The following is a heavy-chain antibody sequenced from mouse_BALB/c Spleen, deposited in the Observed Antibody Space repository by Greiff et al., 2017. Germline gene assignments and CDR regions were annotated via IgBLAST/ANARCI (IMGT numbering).Heavy chain of an antibody. CDR3: ASWDWFAY. J-gene: IGHJ3*01. CDR2: ISYDGSN. V-gene: IGHV3-6*02. D-gene: IGHD4-1*01. Sequence: EVKLVESGPGLVKPSQSLSLTCSVTGYSITSGYYWNWIRQFPGNKLEWMGYISYDGSNNYNPSLKNRISITRDTSKNQSFLKLNSVTTEDTATYYCASWDWFAYWGQGTLVTVSA. CDR1: GYSITSGYY.